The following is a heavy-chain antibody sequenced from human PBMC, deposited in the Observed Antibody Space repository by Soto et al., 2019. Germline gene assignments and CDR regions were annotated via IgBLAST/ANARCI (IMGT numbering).Heavy chain of an antibody. D-gene: IGHD2-15*01. V-gene: IGHV3-74*01. J-gene: IGHJ4*01. CDR3: VRTSLVVAAATREDY. Sequence: EVQLVESGGGLVQPGGSLRLSCAASGFTFSSYWMHWVRQAPGKGLVWVSRINSDGSSTSYADSVKGRFTISRDNAKNKLYQQMNSLQAEDTAVYYCVRTSLVVAAATREDYWGQGTLVTVSS. CDR2: INSDGSST. CDR1: GFTFSSYW.